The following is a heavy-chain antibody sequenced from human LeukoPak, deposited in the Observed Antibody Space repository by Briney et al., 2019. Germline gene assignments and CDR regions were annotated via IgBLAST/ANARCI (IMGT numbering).Heavy chain of an antibody. J-gene: IGHJ5*02. D-gene: IGHD2-15*01. CDR3: ARGGLVVVVAATPSTTPGLLHWLDP. CDR2: ISAYNGNT. V-gene: IGHV1-18*01. Sequence: ASVKLSCNASGYTFTSYGISWVRQAHGQGLEWMGWISAYNGNTKYAQKVLGRVTMTTDTSTSTAYMELRSLRSDDTAVYYCARGGLVVVVAATPSTTPGLLHWLDPWGQGTLVSVPS. CDR1: GYTFTSYG.